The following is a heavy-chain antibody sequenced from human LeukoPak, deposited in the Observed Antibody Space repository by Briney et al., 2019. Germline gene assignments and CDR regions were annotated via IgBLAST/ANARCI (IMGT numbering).Heavy chain of an antibody. D-gene: IGHD6-13*01. CDR3: ATRLTADSYEASDI. V-gene: IGHV3-21*06. Sequence: PGGFLRLSCAGSGFTFSRFSMIWVRQAPGKGLEWVASISSGSHHKYHADSVKGRFTVSRDNDKNSLFLQMNSLRAEDTALYYCATRLTADSYEASDIWGQGTMVTVSS. J-gene: IGHJ3*02. CDR2: ISSGSHHK. CDR1: GFTFSRFS.